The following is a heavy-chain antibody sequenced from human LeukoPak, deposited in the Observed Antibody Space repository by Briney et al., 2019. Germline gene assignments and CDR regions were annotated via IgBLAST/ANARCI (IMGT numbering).Heavy chain of an antibody. CDR1: GFTFSSYS. Sequence: GGSLRLSCAASGFTFSSYSMNWVRQAPGKGLEWVSSISSSSSYIYYADSVKGRFTISRDNAKNSLYLQMSSLRAEDTAVYYCARGPRGYCSSTSCYPFFYWGQGTLVTVSS. CDR2: ISSSSSYI. CDR3: ARGPRGYCSSTSCYPFFY. V-gene: IGHV3-21*01. J-gene: IGHJ4*02. D-gene: IGHD2-2*01.